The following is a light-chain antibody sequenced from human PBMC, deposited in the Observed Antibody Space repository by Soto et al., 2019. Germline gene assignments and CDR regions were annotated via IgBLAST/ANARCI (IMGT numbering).Light chain of an antibody. CDR1: QDISNY. V-gene: IGKV1-33*01. Sequence: DIQMTQSPSSLSASVGDRVTXXXQASQDISNYLNWYQQKPGKAPKLLIYDASNLETGVPSRFSGSGSGTDFTFTISSLQPEDIATYYCQQYDNLITFGQGTRLEIK. J-gene: IGKJ5*01. CDR2: DAS. CDR3: QQYDNLIT.